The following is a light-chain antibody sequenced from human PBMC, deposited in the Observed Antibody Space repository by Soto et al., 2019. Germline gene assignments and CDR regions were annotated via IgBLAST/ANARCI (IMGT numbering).Light chain of an antibody. Sequence: QSALTQPAAVSGSPGQSITISCTGTSSGIRDYNYVSWYQQLTGNAPKLIMYEVSNRPSGISNRFSGSKSGNTASVTISGLQDEDEADYYCSSKSPDFLGTGTKVTVL. CDR1: SSGIRDYNY. J-gene: IGLJ1*01. CDR2: EVS. CDR3: SSKSPDF. V-gene: IGLV2-14*01.